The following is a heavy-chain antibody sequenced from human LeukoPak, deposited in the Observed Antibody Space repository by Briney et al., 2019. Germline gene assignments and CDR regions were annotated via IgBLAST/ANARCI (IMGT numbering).Heavy chain of an antibody. CDR3: AKETVAAPPIDY. Sequence: PGGSLRLSCAASGFTFSSYAMSWVRQAPGKGLEWVSAISGSAYSTYYADSVKGRFTISRDNSKNTLYLQMNSLRAEDTAVSYCAKETVAAPPIDYWGQGTLVTVSS. V-gene: IGHV3-23*01. D-gene: IGHD6-19*01. CDR1: GFTFSSYA. CDR2: ISGSAYST. J-gene: IGHJ4*02.